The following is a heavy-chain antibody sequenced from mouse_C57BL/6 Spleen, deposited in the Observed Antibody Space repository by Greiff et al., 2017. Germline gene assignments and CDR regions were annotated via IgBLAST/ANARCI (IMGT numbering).Heavy chain of an antibody. CDR3: ARHEGKGYYSTYAMDY. J-gene: IGHJ4*01. Sequence: VKVVESGAELVKPGASVKLSCKASGYTFTEYTIHWVKQRSGQGLEWIGWFYPGSGSIKYNEKFKDKATLTADKSSSTVYMELSRLTSEDSAVYYCARHEGKGYYSTYAMDYWGQGTSVTVAS. CDR1: GYTFTEYT. D-gene: IGHD2-5*01. CDR2: FYPGSGSI. V-gene: IGHV1-62-2*01.